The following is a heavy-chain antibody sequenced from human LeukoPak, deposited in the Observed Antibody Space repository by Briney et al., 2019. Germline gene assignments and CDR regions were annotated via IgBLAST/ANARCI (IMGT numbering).Heavy chain of an antibody. D-gene: IGHD6-13*01. J-gene: IGHJ4*02. Sequence: GGSLRLSCAASGFTFSSYNMNWVRQAPGKGLEWVSSISSSSDYIYYADSVKGRFTISRDNAKNSLYLQMNSLRAEDTAVYYCAREIYSSSWCYDYWGQGTLVTVSS. CDR3: AREIYSSSWCYDY. V-gene: IGHV3-21*01. CDR1: GFTFSSYN. CDR2: ISSSSDYI.